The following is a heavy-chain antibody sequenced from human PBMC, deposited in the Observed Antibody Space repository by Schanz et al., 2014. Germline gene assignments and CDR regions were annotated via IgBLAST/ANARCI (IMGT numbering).Heavy chain of an antibody. V-gene: IGHV4-34*01. Sequence: VRLVESGGGLVQPGGSLRLSCAASGFTFSDYYMSWIRQPPGKGLEWLGEINHSGDINYNPSLRSRVTISADTSKSQFSLRLSSVTAADAGVYYCAREGARYSGTYYYWGHGTLVTVSS. CDR3: AREGARYSGTYYY. CDR1: GFTFSDYY. D-gene: IGHD1-26*01. CDR2: INHSGDI. J-gene: IGHJ4*01.